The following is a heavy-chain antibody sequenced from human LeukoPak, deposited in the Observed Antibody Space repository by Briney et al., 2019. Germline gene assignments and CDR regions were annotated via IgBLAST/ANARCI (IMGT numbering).Heavy chain of an antibody. CDR2: INHSGST. J-gene: IGHJ4*02. V-gene: IGHV4-34*01. Sequence: SETLSLTCAVYGGSFSGYYWSWIRQPPGKGLEWIGEINHSGSTHYNPSLKSRVTISVDTSKNQFSLNLRSVTAADTAVYYCALYVWGGYREDYWGQGTLVTVSS. D-gene: IGHD3-16*02. CDR3: ALYVWGGYREDY. CDR1: GGSFSGYY.